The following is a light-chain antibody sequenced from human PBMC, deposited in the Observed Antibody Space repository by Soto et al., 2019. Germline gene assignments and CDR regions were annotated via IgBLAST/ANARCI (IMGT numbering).Light chain of an antibody. CDR1: QGISSY. J-gene: IGKJ5*01. CDR2: AAP. Sequence: DNQLPQSPSCLSASVGDRFTITCRASQGISSYLAWYQQKPGTAPKLLXDAAPTLQSGVPSRFSASGSGTEFTLTISSLQPEDFATYYGQQLNRYPHSITFGQGTRLEIK. V-gene: IGKV1-9*01. CDR3: QQLNRYPHSIT.